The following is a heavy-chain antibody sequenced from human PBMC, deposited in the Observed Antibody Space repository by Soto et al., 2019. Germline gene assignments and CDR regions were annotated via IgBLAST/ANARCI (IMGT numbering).Heavy chain of an antibody. J-gene: IGHJ4*02. CDR2: ISGSGGST. CDR3: ASEPYYDFWSGIGPGDY. V-gene: IGHV3-23*01. D-gene: IGHD3-3*01. Sequence: EVQLLESGGGLEQHGGSLRLSCAASGFTFSSYAMSWVRQAPGKGLEWVSAISGSGGSTYYADSVKGRFTISRDNSKNTLYLQMNSLRAEDTAVYYCASEPYYDFWSGIGPGDYWGQGTLVTVSS. CDR1: GFTFSSYA.